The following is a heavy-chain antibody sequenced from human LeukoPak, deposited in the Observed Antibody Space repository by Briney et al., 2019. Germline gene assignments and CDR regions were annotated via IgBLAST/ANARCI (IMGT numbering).Heavy chain of an antibody. CDR1: GFTFSTYW. J-gene: IGHJ6*03. D-gene: IGHD6-19*01. CDR3: VGWDYYYMDV. V-gene: IGHV3-74*01. Sequence: GGSLRLSCAASGFTFSTYWMYWVRQAPGKGLMWVSRINEHGSRTTYADSVKGRFTISRDNAKKTLYLQMNSLSVEDTAVYYCVGWDYYYMDVWGKGTTVTVSS. CDR2: INEHGSRT.